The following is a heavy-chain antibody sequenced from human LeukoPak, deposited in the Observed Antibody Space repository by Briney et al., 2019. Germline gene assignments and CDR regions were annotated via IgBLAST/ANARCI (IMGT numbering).Heavy chain of an antibody. CDR3: AKTLITMVRGVMRYYYGMDV. V-gene: IGHV3-23*01. CDR1: GFTFSSYA. J-gene: IGHJ6*02. D-gene: IGHD3-10*01. CDR2: ISGNGGST. Sequence: GGSLRLSCAASGFTFSSYAMSWVRQAPGKGLEWVSAISGNGGSTYYGDSVKGRFTISRDNSKDTLFLQMNSLRAEDTAVYYCAKTLITMVRGVMRYYYGMDVWGQGTTVTVSS.